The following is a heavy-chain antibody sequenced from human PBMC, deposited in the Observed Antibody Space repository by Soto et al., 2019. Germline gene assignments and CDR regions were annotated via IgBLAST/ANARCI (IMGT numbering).Heavy chain of an antibody. CDR2: INHSGST. D-gene: IGHD3-9*01. J-gene: IGHJ4*02. Sequence: PSETLSLTCAVYGGSFSGYYWSWIRQPPGKGLEWIGEINHSGSTNYNPSLKSRVTISVDTSKNQFSLKLSSVTAADTAVYYCARVDYDILTGYSFYFDYWGQGTLVTVSS. V-gene: IGHV4-34*01. CDR1: GGSFSGYY. CDR3: ARVDYDILTGYSFYFDY.